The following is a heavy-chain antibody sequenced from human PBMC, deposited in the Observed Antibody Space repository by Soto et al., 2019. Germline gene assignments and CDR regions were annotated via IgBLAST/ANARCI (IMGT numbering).Heavy chain of an antibody. D-gene: IGHD5-12*01. J-gene: IGHJ4*02. CDR3: GRGRSGQIVVFY. CDR1: GYTFTGHY. V-gene: IGHV1-2*02. CDR2: IGPESGAT. Sequence: SVKVSCKASGYTFTGHYIHWVRQAPEQGPEWMGEIGPESGATRYAQKFQGRVTMTRDMSITTVYMELNNLSPDDTAVYYCGRGRSGQIVVFYWGQGTPVAVSS.